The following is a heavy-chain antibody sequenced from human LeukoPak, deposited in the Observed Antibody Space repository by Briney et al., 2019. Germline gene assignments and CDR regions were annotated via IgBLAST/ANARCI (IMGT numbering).Heavy chain of an antibody. Sequence: ASVKVSCKASGGTFSSYAISWVRQAPGQGLEWMGGIIPIFGTANYAQKFQGRVTITADKSTSTAYMELSSLRSEDTAVYYCARVPDYYDSSGYEDYWGQGTLVTVSS. CDR2: IIPIFGTA. CDR3: ARVPDYYDSSGYEDY. D-gene: IGHD3-22*01. J-gene: IGHJ4*02. CDR1: GGTFSSYA. V-gene: IGHV1-69*06.